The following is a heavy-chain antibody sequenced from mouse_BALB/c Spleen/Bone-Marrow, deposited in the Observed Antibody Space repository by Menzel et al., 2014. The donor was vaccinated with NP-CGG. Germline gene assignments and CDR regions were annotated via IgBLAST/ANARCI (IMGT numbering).Heavy chain of an antibody. J-gene: IGHJ2*01. CDR1: GFSLTSYG. D-gene: IGHD4-1*01. CDR2: LWRGGST. CDR3: AKNGELGYYFDY. Sequence: VKLQESGPGLVQPSQSLSITCTVSGFSLTSYGVHWVRQSPGKGLEWLGVLWRGGSTDYNAAFMSRLSITKDNSKSQVFFKMNSLQADDTAIYYCAKNGELGYYFDYWGQGTTLTVSS. V-gene: IGHV2-5*01.